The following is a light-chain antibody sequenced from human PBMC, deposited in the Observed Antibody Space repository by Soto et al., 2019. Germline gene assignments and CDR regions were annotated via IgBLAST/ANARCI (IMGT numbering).Light chain of an antibody. J-gene: IGLJ2*01. V-gene: IGLV1-44*01. CDR1: SSNIGSNT. CDR2: SNN. CDR3: ATWDDSLNGHVV. Sequence: QSVLTQPPSASGTPGQRVTISCSGSSSNIGSNTVNWYQQLPGTAPKLLIYSNNLRPSGVPDRFSGSKSGTSASLAISGLQSDDEADYYCATWDDSLNGHVVFGGGTKLTVL.